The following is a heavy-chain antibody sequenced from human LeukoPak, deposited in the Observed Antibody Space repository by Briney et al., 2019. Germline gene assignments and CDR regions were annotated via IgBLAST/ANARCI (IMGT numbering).Heavy chain of an antibody. Sequence: PGGSLRLSCAASGFTFSSYAMHWVRQAPGKGLEWVAVISYDGSNKYYADSVKGRFTISRDNSKNTLYLQMNSLRAEDTAVYYCAKDNDFWSGYGAFDIWGQGTMVTVSS. J-gene: IGHJ3*02. CDR1: GFTFSSYA. CDR2: ISYDGSNK. D-gene: IGHD3-3*01. V-gene: IGHV3-30-3*01. CDR3: AKDNDFWSGYGAFDI.